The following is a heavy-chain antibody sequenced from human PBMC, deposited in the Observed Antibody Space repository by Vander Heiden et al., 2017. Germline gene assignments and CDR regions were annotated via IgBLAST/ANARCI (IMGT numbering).Heavy chain of an antibody. D-gene: IGHD2-2*01. CDR3: ARVKNIVVVPAAFDY. J-gene: IGHJ4*02. V-gene: IGHV3-21*01. CDR2: ISSSSSYR. Sequence: EVQLVESGGGLVKPGGSLRLSCAASGLTFSGYSMNWVRQAPGKGLEWVSSISSSSSYRYYADSVKGRFTISRDNAKNSLYLQMNSLRAEDTAVYYCARVKNIVVVPAAFDYWGQGTLVTVSS. CDR1: GLTFSGYS.